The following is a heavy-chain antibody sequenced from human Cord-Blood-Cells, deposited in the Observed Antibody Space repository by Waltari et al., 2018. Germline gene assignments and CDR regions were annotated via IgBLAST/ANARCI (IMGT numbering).Heavy chain of an antibody. CDR1: QHSVSSHSAA. CDR3: ERVGGATQYWYFDF. Sequence: QVQLQQSGPGRVKPSQTLSLICALFQHSVSSHSAAGNWTRQSPSRGLDRLGRTYDRAKCYNAYAVSVKSRITINPDTSKNQFSLQLDSVTPEDTDVYYCERVGGATQYWYFDFWGRGTLVTVSS. V-gene: IGHV6-1*01. J-gene: IGHJ2*01. D-gene: IGHD1-26*01. CDR2: TYDRAKCYN.